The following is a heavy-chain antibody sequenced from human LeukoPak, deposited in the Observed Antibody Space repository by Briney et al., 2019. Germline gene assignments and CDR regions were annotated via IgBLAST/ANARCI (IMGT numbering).Heavy chain of an antibody. CDR1: GGSISSYY. V-gene: IGHV4-59*08. D-gene: IGHD3-10*01. CDR2: IYYSGST. CDR3: ASYYGSGFDY. J-gene: IGHJ4*02. Sequence: SETLSLTCTVSGGSISSYYWSWIRQPPGKGLEWIAYIYYSGSTNYNPSLKSRVTISVDTSKNQFSLKLSSVTAADTAVYYCASYYGSGFDYWGQGTLVTVSS.